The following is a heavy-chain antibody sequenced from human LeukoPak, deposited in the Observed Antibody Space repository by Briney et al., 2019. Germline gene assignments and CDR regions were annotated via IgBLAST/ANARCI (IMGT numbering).Heavy chain of an antibody. CDR3: ARARRAMGKDWFDP. Sequence: SETLSLTCAVSGGSISSGGYSWSWIRQPPGKGLEWIGYIYHSGSTYYNPSLKSRVTISVDRSKNQFSLKLSSVTAADTAVYYCARARRAMGKDWFDPWGQGTLVTVSS. D-gene: IGHD5-18*01. V-gene: IGHV4-30-2*01. CDR1: GGSISSGGYS. J-gene: IGHJ5*02. CDR2: IYHSGST.